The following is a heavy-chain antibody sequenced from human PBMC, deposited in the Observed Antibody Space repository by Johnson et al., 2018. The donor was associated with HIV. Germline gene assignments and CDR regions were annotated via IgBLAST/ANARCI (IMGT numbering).Heavy chain of an antibody. CDR1: GFAFSNYG. V-gene: IGHV3-33*06. Sequence: VQLVESGGGVVQPGRSLRLSCAASGFAFSNYGMHWVRQAPGKGLEWVAVIWYDGSNKYYADSVKGRFTISRDNSKNTLYLQMNSLRAEDTAVYYCAKALLGYCTGGVCYTRIAAAGDAFDIWGQGTMVTVSS. D-gene: IGHD2-8*02. J-gene: IGHJ3*02. CDR3: AKALLGYCTGGVCYTRIAAAGDAFDI. CDR2: IWYDGSNK.